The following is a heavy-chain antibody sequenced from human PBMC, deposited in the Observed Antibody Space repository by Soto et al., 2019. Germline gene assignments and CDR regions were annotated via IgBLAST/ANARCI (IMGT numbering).Heavy chain of an antibody. CDR3: ASEYSSSSGFDT. V-gene: IGHV4-39*02. J-gene: IGHJ5*02. CDR2: ISYSGTT. Sequence: QLQLQESGPGLLKPSETLSLTCSVSGASLTSGLYFWVWIRHPPGKGLEWIGSISYSGTTYFKSSLQSRVTMSVDTPKSHFSLNLTSVTAADTAVYYCASEYSSSSGFDTWGQGTLVTVSS. CDR1: GASLTSGLYF. D-gene: IGHD6-6*01.